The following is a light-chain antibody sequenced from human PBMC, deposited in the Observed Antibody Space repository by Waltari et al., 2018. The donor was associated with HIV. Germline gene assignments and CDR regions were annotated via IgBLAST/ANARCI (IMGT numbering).Light chain of an antibody. CDR3: QQYYSHPRT. CDR2: WAS. Sequence: DIVMTQSPDSLAVSLGERATINCKSSQRIFYSSNNKHYLAWYQHKPGQPPKLLIYWASTRESGVPDRFSGAGSGTDFTLTITSLQAEDVAVYYCQQYYSHPRTFGQGTKLEI. CDR1: QRIFYSSNNKHY. J-gene: IGKJ2*01. V-gene: IGKV4-1*01.